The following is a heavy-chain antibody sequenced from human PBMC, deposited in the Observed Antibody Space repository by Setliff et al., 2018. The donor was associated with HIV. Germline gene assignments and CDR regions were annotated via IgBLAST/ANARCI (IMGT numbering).Heavy chain of an antibody. CDR2: IHHSGST. D-gene: IGHD1-26*01. CDR3: ARQSSGSPEYFQH. Sequence: SGTLSLTCAVSGYSISSGYDCGWLRQPPGKGLDWIGTIHHSGSTYYDPSLKSRVTIYVDTSKNQFSLKVSSVTAADTAVYYCARQSSGSPEYFQHWGQGTLVTVSS. CDR1: GYSISSGYD. J-gene: IGHJ1*01. V-gene: IGHV4-38-2*01.